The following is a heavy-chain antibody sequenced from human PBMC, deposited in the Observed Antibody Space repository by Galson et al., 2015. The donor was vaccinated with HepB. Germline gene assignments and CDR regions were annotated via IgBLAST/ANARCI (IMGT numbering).Heavy chain of an antibody. Sequence: ETLSLTCTVSGYSISSGYYWGWIRQPPGKGLEWFGSIYHSGSTYYNPSLKSRVTISVDTSKNQFSLKLSSVTAADTAVYYCARGTRIAARLFDYWGQGTLVTVSS. CDR3: ARGTRIAARLFDY. D-gene: IGHD6-6*01. CDR1: GYSISSGYY. CDR2: IYHSGST. J-gene: IGHJ4*02. V-gene: IGHV4-38-2*02.